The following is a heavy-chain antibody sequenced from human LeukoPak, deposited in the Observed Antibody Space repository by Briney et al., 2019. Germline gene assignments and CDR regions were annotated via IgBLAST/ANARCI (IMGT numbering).Heavy chain of an antibody. V-gene: IGHV1-18*01. CDR2: ISAYNGNT. CDR3: ARDTGPSGYDGFDY. D-gene: IGHD5-12*01. J-gene: IGHJ4*02. CDR1: GYTFTSYG. Sequence: ASVKVSCKASGYTFTSYGISWVRQAPGQGVEWMGWISAYNGNTNYAQKLQGRVTMTTDTSTSTAYMELRRLRSDDTAVYYCARDTGPSGYDGFDYWGQGTLVTVSS.